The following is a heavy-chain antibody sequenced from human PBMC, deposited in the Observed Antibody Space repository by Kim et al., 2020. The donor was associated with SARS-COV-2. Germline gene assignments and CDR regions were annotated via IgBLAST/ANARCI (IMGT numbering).Heavy chain of an antibody. CDR3: TTDFTMVRGVISYYFDY. V-gene: IGHV3-15*01. CDR2: IKSKTDGGTT. CDR1: GFTFSNAW. D-gene: IGHD3-10*01. J-gene: IGHJ4*02. Sequence: GGSLRLSCAASGFTFSNAWMSWVRQAPGKGLECVGRIKSKTDGGTTDYAAPVKGRFTISRDDSKNTLYLQMNSLKTEDTAVYYCTTDFTMVRGVISYYFDYWGQGTLVTVSS.